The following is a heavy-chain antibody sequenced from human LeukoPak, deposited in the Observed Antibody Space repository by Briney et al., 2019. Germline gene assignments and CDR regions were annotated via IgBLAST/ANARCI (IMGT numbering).Heavy chain of an antibody. D-gene: IGHD3-22*01. CDR2: INPSGGST. J-gene: IGHJ4*02. CDR3: ASGYYYDSSGYYFPFDY. Sequence: ASVKVSCKASGYTFTSYYMHWVRQAPGQGLEWMGIINPSGGSTSYAQKFQGRVTMTRDTSTRTVYMELSSLRSEDTAVYYCASGYYYDSSGYYFPFDYWGQGTLVTVSS. V-gene: IGHV1-46*01. CDR1: GYTFTSYY.